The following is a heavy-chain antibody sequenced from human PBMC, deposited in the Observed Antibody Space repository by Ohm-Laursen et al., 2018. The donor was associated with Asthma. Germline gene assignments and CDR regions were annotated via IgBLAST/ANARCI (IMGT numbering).Heavy chain of an antibody. CDR1: GYTFSRYS. CDR3: ARIGPEWELPGREYSLHH. D-gene: IGHD1-26*01. J-gene: IGHJ1*01. Sequence: GSLRLSCTALGYTFSRYSIHWIRQAPGKGLEWIAYIVSSGTTTHYADSVRGRFTISRDNTRNSVYLQMNSLRAEDTALYYCARIGPEWELPGREYSLHHWGEGTLVTVSS. CDR2: IVSSGTTT. V-gene: IGHV3-48*04.